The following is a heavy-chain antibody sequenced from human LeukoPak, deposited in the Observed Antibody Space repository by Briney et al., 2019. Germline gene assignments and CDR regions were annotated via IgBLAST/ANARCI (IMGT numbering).Heavy chain of an antibody. Sequence: PGGSLRLSCAASGVTFSKYSMHWVRQAPGKGLEWVAFIRYDGTNKDYVNSVKGRFTISRDNSKNTLYLQMNSLRAEDTAVYYCTKNGYYYDSSSYWDYWGQGTLVTVSS. CDR3: TKNGYYYDSSSYWDY. V-gene: IGHV3-30*02. D-gene: IGHD3-22*01. CDR2: IRYDGTNK. J-gene: IGHJ4*02. CDR1: GVTFSKYS.